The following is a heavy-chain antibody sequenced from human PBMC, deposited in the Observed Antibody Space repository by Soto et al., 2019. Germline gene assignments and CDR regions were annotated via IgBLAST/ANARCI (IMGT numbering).Heavy chain of an antibody. V-gene: IGHV5-51*01. CDR2: IYPGDSET. Sequence: GESLTISCKGSGYSYTSYWIGWVRQMPGKGLEWMGIIYPGDSETRDNPTFQGQVTIPVDKSVSTAYLQWSSLQASDTAVYYCAGELPFGWGSGSVYGMDVWGQGTTVTVSS. D-gene: IGHD3-10*01. CDR1: GYSYTSYW. J-gene: IGHJ6*02. CDR3: AGELPFGWGSGSVYGMDV.